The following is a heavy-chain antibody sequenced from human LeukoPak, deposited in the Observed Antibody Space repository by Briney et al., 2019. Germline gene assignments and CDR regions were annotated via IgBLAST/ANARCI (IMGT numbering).Heavy chain of an antibody. CDR3: ATQRYSYGSYYFDY. CDR1: GGTFNNYT. J-gene: IGHJ4*02. CDR2: ISAYNGNT. Sequence: GASVKVSCKASGGTFNNYTISWVRQAPGQGLEWMGWISAYNGNTNYAQKLQGRVTMTTDTSTSTAYMELRSLRSDDTAVYYCATQRYSYGSYYFDYWGQGTLVTVSS. V-gene: IGHV1-18*01. D-gene: IGHD5-18*01.